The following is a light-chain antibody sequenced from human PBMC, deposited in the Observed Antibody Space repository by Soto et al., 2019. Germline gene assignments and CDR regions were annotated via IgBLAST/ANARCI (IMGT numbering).Light chain of an antibody. Sequence: DIQMTQSPSTLSASLGDRVTITCRASQSVISCLFCYHHKPCKPPTLLIYDDTSRESGVPPGFSGSGSATEFFPTISSLQPDDFATNYCQQYNSYLSTFGQGTKVDI. CDR2: DDT. V-gene: IGKV1-5*01. J-gene: IGKJ1*01. CDR1: QSVISC. CDR3: QQYNSYLST.